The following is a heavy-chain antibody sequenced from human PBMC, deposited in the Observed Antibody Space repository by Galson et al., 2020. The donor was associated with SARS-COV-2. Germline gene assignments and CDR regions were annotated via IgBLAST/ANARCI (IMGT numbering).Heavy chain of an antibody. CDR2: INTYGNST. CDR3: ARHSSGDY. J-gene: IGHJ4*02. D-gene: IGHD3-22*01. V-gene: IGHV3-74*01. CDR1: GFSFSDYW. Sequence: GGSLRLSCAASGFSFSDYWMHWVRHAPGKGLVWVSRINTYGNSTNYADSVRGRFTASRDNAKNMLYLQMNSLRAEDTAVYYCARHSSGDYWGQGTLVTVSS.